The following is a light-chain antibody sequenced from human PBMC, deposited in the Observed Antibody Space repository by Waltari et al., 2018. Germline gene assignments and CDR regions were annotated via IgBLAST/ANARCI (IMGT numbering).Light chain of an antibody. CDR2: ATS. J-gene: IGKJ1*01. CDR3: QQSYSSPPT. Sequence: DIQMTQSPSSLSTSVGDRVTITCRASQSISFHLNWYQQKPGKAPKVLIHATSNLQSGVPSRFSGSGSGTDFNLTISSLQPEDFATYYCQQSYSSPPTFGQGTKVEVK. CDR1: QSISFH. V-gene: IGKV1-39*01.